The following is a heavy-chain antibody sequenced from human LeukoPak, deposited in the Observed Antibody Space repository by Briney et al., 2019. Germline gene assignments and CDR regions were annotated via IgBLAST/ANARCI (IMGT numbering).Heavy chain of an antibody. D-gene: IGHD2/OR15-2a*01. V-gene: IGHV1-46*01. CDR1: GYTFTSCY. J-gene: IGHJ6*03. Sequence: AASVKVSCKASGYTFTSCYMHWVRQAPGQGLEWMGIINPSGGSTSYAQKFQGRVTMTRDTSTSTVYMELSSLRSEDTAVYYCARQYPLDYYYYYYMDVWGKGTTVTVSS. CDR2: INPSGGST. CDR3: ARQYPLDYYYYYYMDV.